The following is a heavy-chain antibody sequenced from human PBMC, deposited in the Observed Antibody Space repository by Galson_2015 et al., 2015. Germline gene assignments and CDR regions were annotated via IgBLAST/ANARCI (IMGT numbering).Heavy chain of an antibody. D-gene: IGHD3-3*01. CDR2: ISYDGSNK. Sequence: SLRLSCAASGFTFSSYAMHWVRQAPGKGLEWVAVISYDGSNKYYADSVKGRFTISRDNSKNTLYLQMNSLRAEDTAVYYCTRDQKGYDFWSGYFDGMDVWGQGTTVTVSS. J-gene: IGHJ6*02. V-gene: IGHV3-30-3*01. CDR3: TRDQKGYDFWSGYFDGMDV. CDR1: GFTFSSYA.